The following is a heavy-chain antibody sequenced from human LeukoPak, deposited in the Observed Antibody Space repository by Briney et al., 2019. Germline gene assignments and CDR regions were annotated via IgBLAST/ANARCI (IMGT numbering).Heavy chain of an antibody. D-gene: IGHD5-18*01. CDR3: ARGHPSGYSVYYGMDV. CDR1: GFTFSSYW. J-gene: IGHJ6*02. CDR2: IKQDGSEK. Sequence: GGSLRLSCAASGFTFSSYWMSWVRQAPGKGLEWVANIKQDGSEKYYVDSVKGRFTISRDNAKNSLYLQMNSLRAEDTAVYYCARGHPSGYSVYYGMDVWGQGTTVTVSS. V-gene: IGHV3-7*03.